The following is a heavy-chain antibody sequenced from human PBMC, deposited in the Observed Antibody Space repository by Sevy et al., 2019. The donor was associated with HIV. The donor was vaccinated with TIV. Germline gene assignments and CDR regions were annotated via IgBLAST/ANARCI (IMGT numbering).Heavy chain of an antibody. CDR3: ARNYINVIAGGWYFDL. D-gene: IGHD1-7*01. CDR2: ISGGGGGT. J-gene: IGHJ2*01. CDR1: GFTFNNYA. V-gene: IGHV3-23*01. Sequence: GGSLRLSCAASGFTFNNYAMSWVRQAPGKGLEGKGLEWVSTISGGGGGTYYADSVRGRFTISRDNSMNTLFLQVNSLRVEDTAVYYCARNYINVIAGGWYFDLWGRGTLVTVSS.